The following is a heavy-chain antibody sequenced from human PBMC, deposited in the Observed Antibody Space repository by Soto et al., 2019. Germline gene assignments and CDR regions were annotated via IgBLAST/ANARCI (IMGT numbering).Heavy chain of an antibody. J-gene: IGHJ4*02. CDR3: ARGGGWRWTPT. D-gene: IGHD3-3*01. V-gene: IGHV4-34*01. CDR2: ITPGGSA. Sequence: QVQLQQRGAGLLKPSEPLSLTCVVNGGSLSGFYWSWIRQLPGKGLEWIGEITPGGSAAYHPSLRRRATISLDTPKNQMSPELNSVTDADTGIYYCARGGGWRWTPTWGQGTLVTVSS. CDR1: GGSLSGFY.